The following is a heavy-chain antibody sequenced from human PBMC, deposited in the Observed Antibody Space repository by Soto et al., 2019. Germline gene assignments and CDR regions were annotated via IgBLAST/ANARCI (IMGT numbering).Heavy chain of an antibody. CDR3: AIALWGPDTHINWFDP. Sequence: QVQLQESGPGLVKPSETLSLTCTVSGGSISSYYWSWIRQPPGKGLEWIGYIYYSATTNYNPSLKSRVTISVDTSKNQFSLKLTSVTAADTAVYYCAIALWGPDTHINWFDPWGQGTLVTVSS. CDR1: GGSISSYY. D-gene: IGHD3-16*01. CDR2: IYYSATT. J-gene: IGHJ5*02. V-gene: IGHV4-59*01.